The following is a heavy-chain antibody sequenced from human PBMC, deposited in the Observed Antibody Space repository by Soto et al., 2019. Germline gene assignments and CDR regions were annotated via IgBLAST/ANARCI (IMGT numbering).Heavy chain of an antibody. V-gene: IGHV3-23*01. CDR3: AKDAPYYYDSSGYYPSVY. J-gene: IGHJ4*02. CDR1: VFNFSSYG. D-gene: IGHD3-22*01. Sequence: QTWGSLRISCASSVFNFSSYGMSWVRQAPGKGLEWVSAISGSGGSTYYADSVKGRFTISRDNSKNTLYLQMNRLRAEDTAVYYCAKDAPYYYDSSGYYPSVYWGQGTLVTVSS. CDR2: ISGSGGST.